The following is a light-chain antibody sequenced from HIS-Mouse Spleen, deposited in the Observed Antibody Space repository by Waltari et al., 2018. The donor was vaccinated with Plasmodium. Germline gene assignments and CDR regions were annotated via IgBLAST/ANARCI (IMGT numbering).Light chain of an antibody. J-gene: IGLJ3*02. CDR3: YSAADNNLV. Sequence: SYELTQPSSVSVSPGQTARITCSGDVLAKKYARWFQQKPGQAPVRVIYKDSERPSGIPGLFAGSSSGTTVTLTISGAQVEDEADYYCYSAADNNLVFGGGTKLTVL. V-gene: IGLV3-27*01. CDR2: KDS. CDR1: VLAKKY.